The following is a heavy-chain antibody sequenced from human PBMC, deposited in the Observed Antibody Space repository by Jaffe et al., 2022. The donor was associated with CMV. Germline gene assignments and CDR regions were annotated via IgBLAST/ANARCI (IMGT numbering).Heavy chain of an antibody. D-gene: IGHD3-10*01. CDR1: GGTFSNYA. CDR3: ARDDVYSGSGSHNWFDP. J-gene: IGHJ5*02. CDR2: IIPILGIT. Sequence: QVQLVQSGAEVKKPGSSVKVSCKASGGTFSNYAISWVRQAPGQGLEWMGRIIPILGITNYAQKFQGRVTITADKSTSTVYIQLSSLRSEDTAVYYCARDDVYSGSGSHNWFDPWGQGTLVTVSS. V-gene: IGHV1-69*09.